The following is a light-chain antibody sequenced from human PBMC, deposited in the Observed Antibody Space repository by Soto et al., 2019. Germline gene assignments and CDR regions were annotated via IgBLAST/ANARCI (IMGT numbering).Light chain of an antibody. J-gene: IGKJ1*01. CDR2: GAS. V-gene: IGKV3-15*01. CDR1: QSVSSN. CDR3: QQYDFWPWT. Sequence: EVVMTQSPATLSVSPGERPTLSCRASQSVSSNLAWYQQKPGQPPRLLMYGASTRATGTPVRFSGSGSGTEFTLTISSLQSEDFAVYYCQQYDFWPWTFDQGTKVEIK.